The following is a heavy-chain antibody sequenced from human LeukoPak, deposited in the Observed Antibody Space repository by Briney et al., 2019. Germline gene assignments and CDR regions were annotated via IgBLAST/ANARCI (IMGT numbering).Heavy chain of an antibody. CDR2: IYYSGST. Sequence: SETLSLTCTVSGGSISSGGYYWSWIRQHPGKGLEWIGYIYYSGSTYYNPSLKSRVTISVDTSKNQFSLKLSSVTAADTAVYYCARGPSIYGSSGYYDDYWGQGTLVTVSS. CDR1: GGSISSGGYY. D-gene: IGHD3-22*01. V-gene: IGHV4-31*03. J-gene: IGHJ4*02. CDR3: ARGPSIYGSSGYYDDY.